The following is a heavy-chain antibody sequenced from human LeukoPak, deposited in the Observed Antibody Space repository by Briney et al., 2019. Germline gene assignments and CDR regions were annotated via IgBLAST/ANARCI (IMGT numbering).Heavy chain of an antibody. Sequence: GGSLRLSCAASGFTFSSYAMSWVRQAPGKGLEWVSAISGSGDSTYYADSVKGRFTISRDNSKNTLYLQMNSLRAEDTAVYYCAIRVGGYSSGQPELGGQGTLVTVSS. J-gene: IGHJ4*02. CDR3: AIRVGGYSSGQPEL. D-gene: IGHD6-19*01. CDR1: GFTFSSYA. V-gene: IGHV3-23*01. CDR2: ISGSGDST.